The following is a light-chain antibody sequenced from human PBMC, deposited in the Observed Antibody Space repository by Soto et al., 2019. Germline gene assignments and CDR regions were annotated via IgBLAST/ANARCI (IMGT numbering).Light chain of an antibody. CDR3: HHYGSSRRT. CDR1: QGVSANS. CDR2: GAS. V-gene: IGKV3-20*01. Sequence: EIVLTQSPGTLSVSPGEGATLSCRASQGVSANSLAWYQHKPGQAPRLLFYGASTRATGIPDRFSASGSGTDFTLTISRLEPEDFAVYYCHHYGSSRRTFGQGTKVDIK. J-gene: IGKJ1*01.